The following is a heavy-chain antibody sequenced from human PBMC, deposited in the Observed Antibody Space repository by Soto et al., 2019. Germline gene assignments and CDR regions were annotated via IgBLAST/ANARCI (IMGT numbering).Heavy chain of an antibody. Sequence: QVQLQESGPGLVKPSQTLSLTCTVSGGSISSGNYYWSWIRQPPGKGLEWIGFISYSGSTYYNASLNSRVTKSVYTSKNQFSLNLNSVTAADTAVYYCATMRTSATGLYYFEYWGQGTLVTVAS. CDR1: GGSISSGNYY. V-gene: IGHV4-30-4*01. J-gene: IGHJ4*02. CDR3: ATMRTSATGLYYFEY. D-gene: IGHD1-7*01. CDR2: ISYSGST.